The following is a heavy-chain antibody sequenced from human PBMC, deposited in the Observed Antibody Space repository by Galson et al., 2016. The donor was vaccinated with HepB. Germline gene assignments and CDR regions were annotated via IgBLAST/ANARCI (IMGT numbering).Heavy chain of an antibody. Sequence: SLRLSCAASGFTFSSYAMNWVRQAPGKGLEWVATISIFGDNTHYADSVKGRFTVSRDNSKSTFYLHMHSLRVEDTAIYHCAEDLDSSGWYEGVYWGQGTLVTVSS. V-gene: IGHV3-23*01. CDR2: ISIFGDNT. CDR3: AEDLDSSGWYEGVY. CDR1: GFTFSSYA. D-gene: IGHD6-19*01. J-gene: IGHJ4*02.